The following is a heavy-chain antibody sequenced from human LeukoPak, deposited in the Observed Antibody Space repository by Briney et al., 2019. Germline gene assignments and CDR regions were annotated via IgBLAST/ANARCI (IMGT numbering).Heavy chain of an antibody. Sequence: SETLSLTCTVSGGSISSGDYYWSWIRQPPGKGLEWIGYIYYSGSTYYNPSLKSRVTISVDTSKNQFSLKLNSVTAADTAVYYCVRVGGWLQFNWYFDLWGRGTLVTVSS. J-gene: IGHJ2*01. CDR3: VRVGGWLQFNWYFDL. CDR1: GGSISSGDYY. D-gene: IGHD5-24*01. CDR2: IYYSGST. V-gene: IGHV4-30-4*01.